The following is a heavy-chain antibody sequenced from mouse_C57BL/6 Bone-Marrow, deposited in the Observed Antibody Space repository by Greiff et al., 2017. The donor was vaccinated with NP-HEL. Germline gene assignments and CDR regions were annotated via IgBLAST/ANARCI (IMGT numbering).Heavy chain of an antibody. Sequence: QVQLQQSGAELVKPGASVKMSCKASGYTFTSYWITWVKQRPGQGLEWIGDIYPGSGSTNYNEKFKSKATLTVDTSSSTAYMQLSSLTSEDSAVYYCARRSNSYAMDYWGQGTSVTVSS. CDR1: GYTFTSYW. CDR2: IYPGSGST. J-gene: IGHJ4*01. D-gene: IGHD2-5*01. CDR3: ARRSNSYAMDY. V-gene: IGHV1-55*01.